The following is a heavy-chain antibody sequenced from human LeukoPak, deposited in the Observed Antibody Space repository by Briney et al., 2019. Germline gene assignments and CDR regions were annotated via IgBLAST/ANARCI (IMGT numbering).Heavy chain of an antibody. CDR2: IDYSGST. D-gene: IGHD2-2*01. Sequence: SETLSLTCTVSGGSISSSSYYWGWIRQPPGKGLEWIGSIDYSGSTYYNPSLKSRVTISVDTSKNQFSLKLSSVTAADTAVYYCARPLGYCSSTSCPRSYMDVWGKGTTVTVSS. CDR1: GGSISSSSYY. CDR3: ARPLGYCSSTSCPRSYMDV. J-gene: IGHJ6*03. V-gene: IGHV4-39*07.